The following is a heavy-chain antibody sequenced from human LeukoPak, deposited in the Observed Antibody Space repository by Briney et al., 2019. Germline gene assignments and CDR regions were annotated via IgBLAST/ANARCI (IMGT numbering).Heavy chain of an antibody. D-gene: IGHD3-22*01. CDR2: IQYDGSKK. Sequence: GGSLRLSCVASGFTFSSNGMHWVRQAPGKGLEWVTFIQYDGSKKYYADSVKGRFTISRDNSKNTLYLQMNSLRAEDTAVYYCAKSRPYYYDSSGYKYYFDYWGQGTLVTVSS. V-gene: IGHV3-30*02. J-gene: IGHJ4*02. CDR1: GFTFSSNG. CDR3: AKSRPYYYDSSGYKYYFDY.